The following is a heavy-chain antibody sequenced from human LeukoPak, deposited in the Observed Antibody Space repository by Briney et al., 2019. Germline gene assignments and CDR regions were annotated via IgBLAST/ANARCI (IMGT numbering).Heavy chain of an antibody. CDR2: IIPILGIA. CDR3: ARAMTPFSPSDY. Sequence: ASVKVSCKSSGGTFSSYAISWVRQAPGQGLEWMGRIIPILGIANYAQKFQGRVTITADKSTSTAYMELSSLRSEDTAVYYCARAMTPFSPSDYWGQGTLVTVFS. V-gene: IGHV1-69*04. J-gene: IGHJ4*02. D-gene: IGHD2-15*01. CDR1: GGTFSSYA.